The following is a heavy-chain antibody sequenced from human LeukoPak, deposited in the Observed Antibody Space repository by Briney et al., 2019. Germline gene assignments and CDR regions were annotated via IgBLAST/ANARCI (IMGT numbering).Heavy chain of an antibody. V-gene: IGHV4-34*01. Sequence: SETLSLTCAVYGGSFSGYYWSWIRQPPGKGLEWIGEINHSGSTNYNPSLKSRVTISVDTSKNQFSLKLSSVTAADTAVYYCARKAVPAAMGIDYWGQGALVTVSS. CDR1: GGSFSGYY. CDR3: ARKAVPAAMGIDY. J-gene: IGHJ4*02. CDR2: INHSGST. D-gene: IGHD2-2*01.